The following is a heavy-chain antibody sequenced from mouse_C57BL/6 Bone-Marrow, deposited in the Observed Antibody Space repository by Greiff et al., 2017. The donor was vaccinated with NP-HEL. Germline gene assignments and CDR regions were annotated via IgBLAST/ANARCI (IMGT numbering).Heavy chain of an antibody. Sequence: EVKLMESGEGLVKPGGSLKLSCAASGFTFSSYSMSWVRQTPEKRLEWVAYISSGGDYIYYADTVKGRFTISRDNARNTLYLQMSSLKSEDTAMYYCTRGAYWYFDVWGTGTTVTVSS. CDR3: TRGAYWYFDV. CDR2: ISSGGDYI. D-gene: IGHD3-1*01. J-gene: IGHJ1*03. CDR1: GFTFSSYS. V-gene: IGHV5-9-1*02.